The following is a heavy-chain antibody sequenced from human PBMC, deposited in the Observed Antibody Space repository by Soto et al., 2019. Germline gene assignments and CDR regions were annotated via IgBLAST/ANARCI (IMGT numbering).Heavy chain of an antibody. CDR3: ARCGAEAYYDFWSGYYIDY. Sequence: QVQLVQSGAEVKKPGASVKVSCKASGYTFTSYGISWVRQAPGQGLEWMGWISAYNGNTNYAQKLQGRVTMTNDTSTSTAYMELRSLRSDDTAVYYCARCGAEAYYDFWSGYYIDYWGQGTLVTVSS. J-gene: IGHJ4*02. CDR1: GYTFTSYG. V-gene: IGHV1-18*01. CDR2: ISAYNGNT. D-gene: IGHD3-3*01.